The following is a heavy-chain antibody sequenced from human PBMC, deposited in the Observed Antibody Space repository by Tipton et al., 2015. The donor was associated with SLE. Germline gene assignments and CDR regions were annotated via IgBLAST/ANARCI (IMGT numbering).Heavy chain of an antibody. V-gene: IGHV4-4*07. J-gene: IGHJ4*02. Sequence: TLSLTCTVSGGSIGGYYWSWVRQPAGKGLEWIGRIYTSASTIYNPSLKSRVTLSSDTSKNQFSLRVRSVTAADTAVYYCARGGGSYYDYWGQGTLVTVSS. CDR3: ARGGGSYYDY. CDR2: IYTSAST. D-gene: IGHD1-26*01. CDR1: GGSIGGYY.